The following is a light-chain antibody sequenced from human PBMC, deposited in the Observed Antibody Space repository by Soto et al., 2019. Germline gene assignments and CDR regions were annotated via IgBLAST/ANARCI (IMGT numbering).Light chain of an antibody. Sequence: QSALTQPPSASGSPGQSVTISCTGTSSDVGACKYVSWYQQYPGKAPKPMIYEVSKRPSGVPARFSGSKSGNTASLTVSGLQAEDEADYYCTSYVGSNIWVFGGGTKLTVL. V-gene: IGLV2-8*01. CDR3: TSYVGSNIWV. J-gene: IGLJ3*02. CDR2: EVS. CDR1: SSDVGACKY.